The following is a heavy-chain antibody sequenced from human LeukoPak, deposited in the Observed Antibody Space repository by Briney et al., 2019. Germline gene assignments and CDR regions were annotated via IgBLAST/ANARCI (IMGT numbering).Heavy chain of an antibody. CDR3: AKGPLMYTNGRHAFFDY. CDR1: GYTFTAYS. J-gene: IGHJ4*02. D-gene: IGHD2-8*01. Sequence: ASVKVSCKASGYTFTAYSIHWVRQAPGQGLEWMGWINPNSGVTNFAQKFQDTVTMTRDTSTTTVYMSLNGLTSDDTAVYYCAKGPLMYTNGRHAFFDYWGQGTLVTVSS. V-gene: IGHV1-2*02. CDR2: INPNSGVT.